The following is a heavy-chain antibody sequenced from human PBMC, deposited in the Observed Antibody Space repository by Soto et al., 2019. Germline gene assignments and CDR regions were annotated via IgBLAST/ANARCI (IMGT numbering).Heavy chain of an antibody. Sequence: GGSLRLSCAASGFTFSSYWRHWVRQAPGKRLVWVSRINSDGSSTSYADSVKGRFTISRDNAKNTLYLQMNSLRAEDTAVYYCARDPHYFYDSTGYYDYWGQGTLVTVSS. J-gene: IGHJ4*02. CDR1: GFTFSSYW. V-gene: IGHV3-74*01. CDR2: INSDGSST. CDR3: ARDPHYFYDSTGYYDY. D-gene: IGHD3-22*01.